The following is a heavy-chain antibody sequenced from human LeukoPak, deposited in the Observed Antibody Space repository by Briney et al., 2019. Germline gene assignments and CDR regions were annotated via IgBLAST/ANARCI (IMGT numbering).Heavy chain of an antibody. D-gene: IGHD6-13*01. CDR3: ARDLMGIAYRGAFYY. J-gene: IGHJ4*02. V-gene: IGHV3-23*01. CDR1: GFTFSSYG. CDR2: ISGSGGST. Sequence: GGSLRLSCAASGFTFSSYGMSWVRQAPGKGLEWVSAISGSGGSTYYADSVKGRFTISRDNSKNTLYLQMNSLRAEDTAVYYCARDLMGIAYRGAFYYWGQGTLVTVSS.